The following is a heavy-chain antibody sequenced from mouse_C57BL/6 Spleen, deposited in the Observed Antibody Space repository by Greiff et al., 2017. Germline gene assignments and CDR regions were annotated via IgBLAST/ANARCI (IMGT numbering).Heavy chain of an antibody. CDR3: ARPPWNYGSSYPSWYFDV. Sequence: QVQLQQPGAELVRPGSSVKLSCKASGYTFTSYWMHWVKQRPIQGLEWIGNIDPSDSETHYNQKFKDKATLTVDKSSSTAYMQLSSLTSEDSAVYYCARPPWNYGSSYPSWYFDVWGTGTTVTVSS. V-gene: IGHV1-52*01. CDR1: GYTFTSYW. D-gene: IGHD1-1*01. CDR2: IDPSDSET. J-gene: IGHJ1*03.